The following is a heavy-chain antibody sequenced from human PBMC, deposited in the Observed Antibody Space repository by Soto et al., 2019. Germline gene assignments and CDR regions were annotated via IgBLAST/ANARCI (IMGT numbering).Heavy chain of an antibody. D-gene: IGHD3-3*01. Sequence: QLQLQESGPGLVKPSETLSLTCTVSGGSISSSSYYWGWIRQPPGKGLEWIGSIYYSGSTYYNPSLKSRVTTAVDTTKHQFPLKLSSVTAADTAVYYCARQTEVGDFWSCYAYYYYMDVWGKGTTVTVSS. J-gene: IGHJ6*03. CDR1: GGSISSSSYY. CDR2: IYYSGST. CDR3: ARQTEVGDFWSCYAYYYYMDV. V-gene: IGHV4-39*01.